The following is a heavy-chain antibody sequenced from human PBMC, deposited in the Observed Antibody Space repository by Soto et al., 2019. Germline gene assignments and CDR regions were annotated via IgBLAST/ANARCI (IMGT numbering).Heavy chain of an antibody. J-gene: IGHJ4*02. D-gene: IGHD5-12*01. CDR3: ARQKGEGYNYYFDY. Sequence: QVQLVQSGAEVKKPGASVKVSCRASGYSFTDYYMHWVRQAPGQGLEWMGWINPNSGVTVYAEKFQGRVTMTRDTSISTVYMELSRLRSDDTTEYYCARQKGEGYNYYFDYWGQGTLFTVSS. CDR2: INPNSGVT. V-gene: IGHV1-2*02. CDR1: GYSFTDYY.